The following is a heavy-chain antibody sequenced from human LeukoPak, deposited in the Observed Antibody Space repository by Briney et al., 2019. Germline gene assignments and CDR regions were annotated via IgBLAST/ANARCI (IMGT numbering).Heavy chain of an antibody. D-gene: IGHD1-26*01. CDR1: GFTFSSNW. V-gene: IGHV3-74*01. Sequence: GGSLRLSCAASGFTFSSNWMHWVRQAPGKGLVWVSRIIEDGSTTNYADSVKGRSTNFRHNAKNTLYLQMNSLRAEDTAVYYCVRDLGGKSGHWGQGTLVTVS. CDR2: IIEDGSTT. CDR3: VRDLGGKSGH. J-gene: IGHJ4*02.